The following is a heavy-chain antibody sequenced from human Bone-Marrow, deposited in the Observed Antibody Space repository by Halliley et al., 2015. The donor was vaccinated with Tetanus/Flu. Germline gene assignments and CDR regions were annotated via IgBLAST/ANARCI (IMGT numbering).Heavy chain of an antibody. CDR1: GASISSSNW. CDR2: NYHSGSI. V-gene: IGHV4-4*02. Sequence: TLSLTCAVSGASISSSNWWSWVRQSPGKGLEWLGGNYHSGSINYNPSLGGRVSMSIDKSKNRFSLEISFVTAADMAMYYCARGREIVTRSFDIWGQGTMVTVSS. CDR3: ARGREIVTRSFDI. J-gene: IGHJ3*02. D-gene: IGHD1-26*01.